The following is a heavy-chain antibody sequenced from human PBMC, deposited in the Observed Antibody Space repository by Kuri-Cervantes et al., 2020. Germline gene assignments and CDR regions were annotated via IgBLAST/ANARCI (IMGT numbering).Heavy chain of an antibody. D-gene: IGHD2-15*01. Sequence: GGSLRLSCAASGFTFSSYAMHWVRQAPGKGLEWVAVISYDGSNKYYADSVKGRFTISRDNSKNTLYLQMNSLRDEDTAVYYCARVVDFEAGWYFDLWGRGTLVTVSS. CDR2: ISYDGSNK. CDR3: ARVVDFEAGWYFDL. J-gene: IGHJ2*01. V-gene: IGHV3-30-3*01. CDR1: GFTFSSYA.